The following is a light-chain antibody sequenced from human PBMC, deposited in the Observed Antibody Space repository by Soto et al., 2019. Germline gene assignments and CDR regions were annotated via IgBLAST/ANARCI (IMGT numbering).Light chain of an antibody. CDR3: QHYGSSPPWT. Sequence: EIVLTQSPGTLSLSPGERATLSCRASQSVSSSFLAWYQQKPGQAPRLLIYGASSRATGIPDRFSGSGSGTDFALTISRLEPDDFAVYYCQHYGSSPPWTFGQGTKVEIK. V-gene: IGKV3-20*01. CDR2: GAS. CDR1: QSVSSSF. J-gene: IGKJ1*01.